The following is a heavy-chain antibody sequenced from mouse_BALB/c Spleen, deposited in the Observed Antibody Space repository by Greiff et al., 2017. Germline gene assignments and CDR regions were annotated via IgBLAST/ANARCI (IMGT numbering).Heavy chain of an antibody. CDR2: IDPANGNT. CDR3: ARGTTVGGGFAY. Sequence: EVKLQESGAELVKPGASVKLSCTASGFNIKDTYMHWVKQRPEQGLEWIGRIDPANGNTKYDPKFQGKATITADTSSNTAYLQLSSLTSEDTAVYYCARGTTVGGGFAYWGQGTLVTVSA. V-gene: IGHV14-3*02. D-gene: IGHD1-1*01. J-gene: IGHJ3*01. CDR1: GFNIKDTY.